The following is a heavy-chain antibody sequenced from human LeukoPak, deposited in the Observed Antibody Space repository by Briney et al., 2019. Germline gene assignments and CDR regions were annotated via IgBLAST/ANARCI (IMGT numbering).Heavy chain of an antibody. J-gene: IGHJ4*02. D-gene: IGHD6-19*01. CDR1: GYTFTGYY. CDR3: ARSSGWYSTYYFDY. CDR2: INPNSGGT. Sequence: ASVKVSCKASGYTFTGYYIHWLRQAPGHGLEWMGWINPNSGGTNYAQKFQGRVTMTRDTSISTAYMELSRLRSDDTAVYYCARSSGWYSTYYFDYWGQGTLVTVSS. V-gene: IGHV1-2*02.